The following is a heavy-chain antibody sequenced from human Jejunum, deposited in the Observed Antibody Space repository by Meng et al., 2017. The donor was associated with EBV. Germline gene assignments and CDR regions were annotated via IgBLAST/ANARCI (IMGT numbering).Heavy chain of an antibody. CDR1: GYTFTGYC. CDR3: ARDYSDSSRQGY. V-gene: IGHV1-2*06. J-gene: IGHJ4*02. Sequence: QVQLVQFGAEVKQPGASGRVSCKASGYTFTGYCIHWVRQAPGQGLEWMGRINPNSGGTSYTQKFQGRVTMTRDTSITTAYMELSRLGSDDTAVYYCARDYSDSSRQGYWGQGTLVTVSS. CDR2: INPNSGGT. D-gene: IGHD3-22*01.